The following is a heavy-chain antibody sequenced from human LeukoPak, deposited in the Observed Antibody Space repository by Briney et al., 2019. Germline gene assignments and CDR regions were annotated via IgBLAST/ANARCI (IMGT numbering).Heavy chain of an antibody. CDR1: GFTFDDYA. Sequence: GRSLRLSCAASGFTFDDYAMHWVRQAPGKGLEWVSGISWNSGSIGYADSVKGRFTISRDNAKNSLYLQMNSLRAEDTALYYCAKDIRGSNYYDSSGYYYYWGQGTLVTVSP. V-gene: IGHV3-9*01. D-gene: IGHD3-22*01. CDR3: AKDIRGSNYYDSSGYYYY. CDR2: ISWNSGSI. J-gene: IGHJ4*02.